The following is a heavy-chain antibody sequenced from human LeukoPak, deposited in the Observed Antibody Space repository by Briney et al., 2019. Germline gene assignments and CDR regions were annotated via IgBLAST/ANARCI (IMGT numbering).Heavy chain of an antibody. CDR3: ARGPDYGDRLDFFDY. D-gene: IGHD4-17*01. CDR1: GFTFSRHW. CDR2: IKQDGSQ. V-gene: IGHV3-7*01. J-gene: IGHJ4*02. Sequence: GESLKISCAASGFTFSRHWMGWVRQAPGKGPEWVASIKQDGSQYYVDSVKGRFIISRDNAKNSLYLQMNSLRAEDTAVYSCARGPDYGDRLDFFDYWGQGTLVTVSS.